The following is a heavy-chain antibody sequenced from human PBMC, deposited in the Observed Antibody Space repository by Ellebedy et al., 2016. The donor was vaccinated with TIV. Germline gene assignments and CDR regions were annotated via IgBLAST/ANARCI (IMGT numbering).Heavy chain of an antibody. CDR3: ARALYGGNDFDY. D-gene: IGHD4-23*01. CDR1: GYTFTSYY. CDR2: INPSGGST. J-gene: IGHJ4*02. V-gene: IGHV1-46*01. Sequence: ASVKVSXXASGYTFTSYYMHWVRQAPGQGLEWMGIINPSGGSTSYAQKFQGRVTMTRDTSISTAYMELSRLRSDDTAVYYCARALYGGNDFDYWGQGTLVTVSS.